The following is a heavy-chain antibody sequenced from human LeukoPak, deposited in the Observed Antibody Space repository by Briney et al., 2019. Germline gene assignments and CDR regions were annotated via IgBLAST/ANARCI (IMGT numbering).Heavy chain of an antibody. CDR2: ISSSGGTT. CDR1: GFIFRTYA. J-gene: IGHJ4*02. V-gene: IGHV3-23*01. Sequence: GGSLRLSCAPCGFIFRTYAVSWVRQATGKGVEGGSSISSSGGTTYHAHSVKGRFTISRDSSKNTLYLQMTSLSAEDTAIYYCARVIRAAPGKGYFDYWGQGTLVTVSS. CDR3: ARVIRAAPGKGYFDY. D-gene: IGHD6-13*01.